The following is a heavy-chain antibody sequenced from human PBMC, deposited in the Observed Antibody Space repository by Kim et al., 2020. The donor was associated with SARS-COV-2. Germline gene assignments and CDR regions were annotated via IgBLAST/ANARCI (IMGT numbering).Heavy chain of an antibody. CDR1: GFTFSSYA. CDR2: ISGSGGST. D-gene: IGHD3-22*01. Sequence: GGSLRLSCAASGFTFSSYAMSWVRQAPGKGLEWVSAISGSGGSTYYADSVKGRFTISRDNSKNTLYLQMNSLRAEDTAVYYCAKGGATYYYDSSGYYPFDYWGQGTLVTVSS. V-gene: IGHV3-23*01. J-gene: IGHJ4*02. CDR3: AKGGATYYYDSSGYYPFDY.